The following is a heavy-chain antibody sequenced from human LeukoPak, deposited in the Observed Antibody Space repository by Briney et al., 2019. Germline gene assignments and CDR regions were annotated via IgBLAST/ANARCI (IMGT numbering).Heavy chain of an antibody. Sequence: ASVNVSCKASGYTFTTYGIIWVRQAPGQGLEWMGWISTYNAKTKYAQNLQGRVAMTTDTSTSTVYMELRSLTSDDTAVYYCARDTGSNFFDPWGQGTLVTVAS. D-gene: IGHD1-26*01. CDR1: GYTFTTYG. V-gene: IGHV1-18*01. CDR3: ARDTGSNFFDP. J-gene: IGHJ5*02. CDR2: ISTYNAKT.